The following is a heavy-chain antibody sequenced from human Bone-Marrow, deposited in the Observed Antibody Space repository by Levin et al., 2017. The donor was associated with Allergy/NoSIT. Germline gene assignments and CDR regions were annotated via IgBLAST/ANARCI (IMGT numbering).Heavy chain of an antibody. D-gene: IGHD3-10*01. J-gene: IGHJ4*02. CDR3: VRAYFYGLGHSYNPGDY. Sequence: GESLKISCKASGYTFTSYDINWVRQATGQGLEWMGWMNPKSGDTLYAQDFQDRVTMTRSASINTAYMELSSLTSEDTAVYYCVRAYFYGLGHSYNPGDYWGQGTLVTVSS. CDR2: MNPKSGDT. V-gene: IGHV1-8*01. CDR1: GYTFTSYD.